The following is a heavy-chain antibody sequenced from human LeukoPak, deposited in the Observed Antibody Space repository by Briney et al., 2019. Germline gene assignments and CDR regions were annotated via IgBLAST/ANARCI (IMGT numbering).Heavy chain of an antibody. CDR3: ARDWDYYGSGSYSPWFDP. CDR1: GYTFTSYA. CDR2: INAGNGNT. J-gene: IGHJ5*02. Sequence: GASVKVSCKASGYTFTSYAMHWVRQAPGQRLEWMGWINAGNGNTEYSQKFQGRVTITRDTSASTAYMELSSLRSEDTAVYYCARDWDYYGSGSYSPWFDPWGQGTLVTVSS. V-gene: IGHV1-3*01. D-gene: IGHD3-10*01.